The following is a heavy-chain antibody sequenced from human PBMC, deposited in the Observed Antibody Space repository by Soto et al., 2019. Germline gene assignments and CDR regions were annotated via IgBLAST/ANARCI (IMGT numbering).Heavy chain of an antibody. D-gene: IGHD2-21*02. V-gene: IGHV3-23*01. J-gene: IGHJ6*02. CDR1: GFTFTNYA. CDR3: SGDSIPLTAPSRTYYTLGMDV. Sequence: LRLSCAASGFTFTNYAMSWVRQAPGKGLEWVSTIRVSDGSEKYADFVEGRFTISRDTSKNRLSLQMNSLRAEDTAVYYCSGDSIPLTAPSRTYYTLGMDVWGQGTTVTVSS. CDR2: IRVSDGSE.